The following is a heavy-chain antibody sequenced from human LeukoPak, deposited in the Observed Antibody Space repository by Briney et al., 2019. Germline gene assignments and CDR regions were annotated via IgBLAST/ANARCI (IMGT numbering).Heavy chain of an antibody. CDR1: GGTFSSYA. CDR3: AVQEGRGFYYDSSGYHNNWFDP. CDR2: IIPIFGTA. V-gene: IGHV1-69*13. Sequence: GASVKVSCKASGGTFSSYAISWVRQAPGQGLEWMGGIIPIFGTANYAQKFQGRVTITADESTSTAYMELSSLRSEDTAVYYCAVQEGRGFYYDSSGYHNNWFDPWGQGTLVTVSS. J-gene: IGHJ5*02. D-gene: IGHD3-22*01.